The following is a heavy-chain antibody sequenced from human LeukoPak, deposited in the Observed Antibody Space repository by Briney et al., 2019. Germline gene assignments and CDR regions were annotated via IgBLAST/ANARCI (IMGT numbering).Heavy chain of an antibody. CDR3: AKFYDILTAYFDF. D-gene: IGHD3-9*01. J-gene: IGHJ4*02. Sequence: GGSLRLSCAASGFTFSSYSMNWVRQAPGKGLEWVSAISGGGGSTYYAYYTDSVRGRFTISRDNSKNTLYLQMNSLRAEDTAVYYCAKFYDILTAYFDFWGQGTLVTVSS. CDR2: ISGGGGST. CDR1: GFTFSSYS. V-gene: IGHV3-23*01.